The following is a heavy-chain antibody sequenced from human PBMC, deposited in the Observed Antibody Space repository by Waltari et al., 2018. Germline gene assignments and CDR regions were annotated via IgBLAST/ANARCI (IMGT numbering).Heavy chain of an antibody. CDR2: INAGNGNT. J-gene: IGHJ4*02. V-gene: IGHV1-3*01. CDR3: ARDPIAAAGIPFDY. CDR1: GYTFTSSA. D-gene: IGHD6-13*01. Sequence: QVQLVQSGAEVKKPGASVKVSCKASGYTFTSSAMHWVRQAPGQRLGWMGWINAGNGNTKYSQKFQGRVTITRDTSASTAYMELSSLRSEDTAVYYCARDPIAAAGIPFDYWGQGTLVTVSS.